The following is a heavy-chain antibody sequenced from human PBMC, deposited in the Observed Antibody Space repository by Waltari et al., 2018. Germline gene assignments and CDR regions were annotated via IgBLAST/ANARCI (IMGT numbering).Heavy chain of an antibody. CDR1: GWSFSGYY. J-gene: IGHJ6*03. CDR3: AREYSSSSHYYYYYYMDV. CDR2: INHSGST. Sequence: QVQLQQWGAGLFKPSETLSLTCALYGWSFSGYYWPWIRQPPWQGLDWIGEINHSGSTNYNPSLKSRVTISVDTSKNQFSLKLSSVTAADTAVYYCAREYSSSSHYYYYYYMDVWGKGTTVTVSS. D-gene: IGHD6-6*01. V-gene: IGHV4-34*01.